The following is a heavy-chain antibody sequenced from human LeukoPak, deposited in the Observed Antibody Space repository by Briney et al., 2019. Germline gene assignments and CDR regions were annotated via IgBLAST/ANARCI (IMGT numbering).Heavy chain of an antibody. Sequence: PGGSLRLSCAASGFTFSSYWMSWVRQAPGKGLEWVANIKQDGSEKYYVDSVKGRFTISRDNAKNSLYLQMNSLRAEDTAVYYCARDVGSGYDWGANYYYYMDVWGKGTTVTVSS. V-gene: IGHV3-7*01. CDR1: GFTFSSYW. D-gene: IGHD5-12*01. CDR2: IKQDGSEK. CDR3: ARDVGSGYDWGANYYYYMDV. J-gene: IGHJ6*03.